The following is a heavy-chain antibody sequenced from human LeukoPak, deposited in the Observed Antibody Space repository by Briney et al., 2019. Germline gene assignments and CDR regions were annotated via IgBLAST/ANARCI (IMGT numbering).Heavy chain of an antibody. CDR2: IYYSGST. CDR3: ARRVGDKDYFDY. V-gene: IGHV4-59*01. D-gene: IGHD1-26*01. CDR1: GGSISSYY. Sequence: SETLSLTCTVSGGSISSYYWSWIRQPPGKGLEWIAYIYYSGSTNYNPSLKSRVTISVDTSKNQFSLKLSSVTAADTAVYYCARRVGDKDYFDYWGQGTLVTVSS. J-gene: IGHJ4*02.